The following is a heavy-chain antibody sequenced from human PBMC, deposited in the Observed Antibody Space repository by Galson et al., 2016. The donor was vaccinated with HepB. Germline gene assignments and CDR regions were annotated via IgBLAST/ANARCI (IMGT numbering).Heavy chain of an antibody. V-gene: IGHV3-48*01. Sequence: SLRLSCAASGFTFSSYSMHWVRQAPGRGLEWISFIFSSSTIYYADSVKGRFTISRDNSKNTLYLQMNNLRAEDSALYYCAKDTAYGDHLSTDAIDVWGQGTMVTVSS. CDR3: AKDTAYGDHLSTDAIDV. J-gene: IGHJ3*01. CDR2: IFSSSTI. D-gene: IGHD4-17*01. CDR1: GFTFSSYS.